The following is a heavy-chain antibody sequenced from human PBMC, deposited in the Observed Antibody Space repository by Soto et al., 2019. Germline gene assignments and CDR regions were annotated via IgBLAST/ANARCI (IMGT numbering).Heavy chain of an antibody. Sequence: EVQLVESGGGLVQPGGSLRLSCAASGFTFSSYWMHWARKAPGKGLVWFSRINSDGSSTSYADSVKGRFTISRDNAKNTLYLQMNSLRAEDTAVYYCVRTSLVVAAATREDYWGQGTLVTVSS. CDR3: VRTSLVVAAATREDY. CDR1: GFTFSSYW. D-gene: IGHD2-15*01. CDR2: INSDGSST. V-gene: IGHV3-74*01. J-gene: IGHJ4*02.